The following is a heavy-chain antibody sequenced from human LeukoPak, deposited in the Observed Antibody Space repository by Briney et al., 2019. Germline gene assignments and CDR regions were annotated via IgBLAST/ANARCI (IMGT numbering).Heavy chain of an antibody. D-gene: IGHD3-3*01. J-gene: IGHJ6*03. CDR2: IYYSGST. CDR1: GGSISSYY. CDR3: ARGPGYDFWSGYYTGGYYYYMDV. V-gene: IGHV4-59*01. Sequence: PSETLSLTCTVSGGSISSYYWGWIRQPPGKGLEWIGYIYYSGSTNYNPSLKSRVTISVDTSKNQFSLKLSSVTAADTAVYYCARGPGYDFWSGYYTGGYYYYMDVWGKGTTVTVSS.